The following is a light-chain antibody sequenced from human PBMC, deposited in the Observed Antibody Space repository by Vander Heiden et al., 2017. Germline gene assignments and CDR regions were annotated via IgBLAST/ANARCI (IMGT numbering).Light chain of an antibody. V-gene: IGKV1-39*01. J-gene: IGKJ3*01. Sequence: VQLTQSPSSLSAAVGDRVTISCRASAGISDYLNWYQQKPGKAPQLLIYAASTLQSGVPSRFSGSGSGTDFTLTISSLQPEDFAIYYCQQAYGTPFTFGPGTKVDVK. CDR2: AAS. CDR1: AGISDY. CDR3: QQAYGTPFT.